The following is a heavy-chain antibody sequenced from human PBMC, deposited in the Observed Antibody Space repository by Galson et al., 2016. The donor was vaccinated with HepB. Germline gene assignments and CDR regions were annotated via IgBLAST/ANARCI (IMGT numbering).Heavy chain of an antibody. CDR1: GFTFSSYA. CDR2: LSGSGGSP. Sequence: CADSGFTFSSYAMSWVRQAPGKGLEWVSVLSGSGGSPYYANSVKGRFTISRDNAKNTLYPQMNSLRAEDTAIYYCAKGYGYFDYWGQGTLVTVSS. J-gene: IGHJ4*02. D-gene: IGHD3-10*01. CDR3: AKGYGYFDY. V-gene: IGHV3-23*01.